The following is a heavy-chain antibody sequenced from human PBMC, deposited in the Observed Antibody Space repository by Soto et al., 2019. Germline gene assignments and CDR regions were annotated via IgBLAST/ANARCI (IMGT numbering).Heavy chain of an antibody. V-gene: IGHV4-59*12. CDR1: GGSISTYY. J-gene: IGHJ3*02. CDR3: ARASRADAFDI. CDR2: IYFSGTT. Sequence: PSETLSLTSTVSGGSISTYYWSWIRQPPGEGLEWIGYIYFSGTTNYNPSLKSRVTMSVGTSKIQFSLKLSSVTAADTAIYYCARASRADAFDIWGQGTVVTVSS.